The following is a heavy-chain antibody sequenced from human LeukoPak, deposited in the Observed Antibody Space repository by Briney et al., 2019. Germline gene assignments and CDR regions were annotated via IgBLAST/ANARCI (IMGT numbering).Heavy chain of an antibody. CDR2: IYYSGST. J-gene: IGHJ4*02. D-gene: IGHD3-22*01. CDR1: GYSISSGYY. V-gene: IGHV4-38-2*01. CDR3: ASDSSGYYYFDY. Sequence: SETLSLTCAVSGYSISSGYYWGWIRQPPGKGLEWIGSIYYSGSTYYNPSLKSRVIISVDTSKNQFSLKLSSVTAAATAVYYCASDSSGYYYFDYWGQGTLVTVSS.